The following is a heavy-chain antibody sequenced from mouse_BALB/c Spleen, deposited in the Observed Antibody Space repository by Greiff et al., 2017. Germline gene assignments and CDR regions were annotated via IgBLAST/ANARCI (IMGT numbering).Heavy chain of an antibody. CDR1: GYTFTSYW. V-gene: IGHV1S22*01. D-gene: IGHD2-4*01. CDR3: TRTYDYDDPMDY. Sequence: LQQPGSELVRPGASVKLSCKASGYTFTSYWMHWVKQRHGQGLEWIGNIYPGSGSTNYDEKFKSKGTLTVDTSSSTAYMHLSSLTSEDSAVYYCTRTYDYDDPMDYWGQGTSVTVSS. J-gene: IGHJ4*01. CDR2: IYPGSGST.